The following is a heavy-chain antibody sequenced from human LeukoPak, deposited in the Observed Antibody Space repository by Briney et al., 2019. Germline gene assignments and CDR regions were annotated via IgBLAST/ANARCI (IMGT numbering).Heavy chain of an antibody. D-gene: IGHD2-15*01. CDR3: ARGADIVVVDDRFDP. CDR1: GYTFTSYA. CDR2: INAGNGNT. J-gene: IGHJ5*02. V-gene: IGHV1-3*01. Sequence: ASVKVSCKASGYTFTSYAMHWVRQAPGQRLEWMGWINAGNGNTKYSQKFQGRVTITRDTSASTAYMELSSLRSEDTAVYYCARGADIVVVDDRFDPWGQGTLVTVSS.